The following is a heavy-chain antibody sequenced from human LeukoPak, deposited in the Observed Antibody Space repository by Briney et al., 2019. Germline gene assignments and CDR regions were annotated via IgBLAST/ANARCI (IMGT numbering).Heavy chain of an antibody. CDR1: GGSFSGYY. CDR3: ARRTTVTTGNYYGMDV. CDR2: INHSGST. J-gene: IGHJ6*04. Sequence: SETRSLTCAAYGGSFSGYYWSWIRQPPGKGLEWIGEINHSGSTNYNPSLKSRVTISVDTSKNQFSLKLSSVTAADTAVYYCARRTTVTTGNYYGMDVWGKGTTVTVSS. D-gene: IGHD4-17*01. V-gene: IGHV4-34*01.